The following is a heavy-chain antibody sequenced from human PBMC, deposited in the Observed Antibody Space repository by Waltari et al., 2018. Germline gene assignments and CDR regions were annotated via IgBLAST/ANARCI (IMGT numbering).Heavy chain of an antibody. D-gene: IGHD6-13*01. CDR1: GYTLTELS. Sequence: QVQLVQSGAEVKKPGASVKVSCKVSGYTLTELSMHWVRQAPGKGLEWMGCFDPKDGETIYEKKFQGRVTMTEDTSPDTAYMELSSLKSADTAVYYCATNRQAAAGQYCYYYGMDVWGQGTTVTVSS. CDR2: FDPKDGET. J-gene: IGHJ6*02. V-gene: IGHV1-24*01. CDR3: ATNRQAAAGQYCYYYGMDV.